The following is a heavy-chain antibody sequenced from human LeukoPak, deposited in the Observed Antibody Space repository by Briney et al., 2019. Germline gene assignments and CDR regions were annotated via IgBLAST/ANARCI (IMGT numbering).Heavy chain of an antibody. Sequence: ASVKVSCKASGYTFTSYGFSWVRQAPGQGLEWMGWINTYNGNTNYAQKLQGRVTVTTDTSTSTVYMELRSLRSDDTAVYYCARWRIQLWLYYFDYWGQGTLVTVSS. CDR3: ARWRIQLWLYYFDY. J-gene: IGHJ4*02. CDR2: INTYNGNT. D-gene: IGHD5-18*01. CDR1: GYTFTSYG. V-gene: IGHV1-18*01.